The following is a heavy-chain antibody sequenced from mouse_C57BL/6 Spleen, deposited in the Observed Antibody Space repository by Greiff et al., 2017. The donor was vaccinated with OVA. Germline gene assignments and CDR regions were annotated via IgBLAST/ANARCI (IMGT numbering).Heavy chain of an antibody. CDR3: ARAAYDYDGYYFDY. Sequence: EVMLVESGGGLVKPGGSLKLSCAASGFTFSSYAMSWVRQTPEKRLEWVATISDGGSYTYYPDNVKGRFTISRDNAKNNLYLQMSHLKSEDTAMYYCARAAYDYDGYYFDYWGQGTTLTVSS. CDR1: GFTFSSYA. CDR2: ISDGGSYT. D-gene: IGHD2-4*01. V-gene: IGHV5-4*03. J-gene: IGHJ2*01.